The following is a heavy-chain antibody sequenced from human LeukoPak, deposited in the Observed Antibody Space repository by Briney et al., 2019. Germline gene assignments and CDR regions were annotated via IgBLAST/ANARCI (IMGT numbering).Heavy chain of an antibody. V-gene: IGHV4-34*01. CDR3: ASKRDGSGSYYKAVAYYFDY. D-gene: IGHD3-10*01. J-gene: IGHJ4*02. CDR2: INNSGST. CDR1: GVSFSGYY. Sequence: SETLSLTCAVYGVSFSGYYWSWLRQPPGKGLEWFGGINNSGSTNYNPSLKSRVTISVHTSKNQFSLKLSSVTAADTAVYYCASKRDGSGSYYKAVAYYFDYWGQGTLVTVSS.